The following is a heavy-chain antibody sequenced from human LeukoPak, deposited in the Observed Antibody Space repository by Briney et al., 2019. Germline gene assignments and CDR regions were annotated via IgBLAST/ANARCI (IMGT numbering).Heavy chain of an antibody. CDR2: IIPILGIA. V-gene: IGHV1-69*04. CDR1: GGTFSSYA. D-gene: IGHD3-22*01. CDR3: ARGGYYDSSGYYYDY. J-gene: IGHJ4*02. Sequence: GASVKVSCKASGGTFSSYAISWVRQAPGQGLEWMGRIIPILGIANYAQRFQGRVTITADKSTSTAYMELSSLRSEDTAVYYCARGGYYDSSGYYYDYWGQGTLVTVSS.